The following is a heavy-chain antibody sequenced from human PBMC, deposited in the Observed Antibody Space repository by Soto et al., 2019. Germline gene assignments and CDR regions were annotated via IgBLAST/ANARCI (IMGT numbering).Heavy chain of an antibody. J-gene: IGHJ3*02. CDR2: ISAYNGNT. V-gene: IGHV1-18*01. CDR3: ARKVVVVTAWSFDI. Sequence: DSVKGACKASGYTFTSYGISWVRQAPGQGLEWMGWISAYNGNTNYAQKLQGRFTMTTDTSTSTAYMELRSLRSDETAVYYCARKVVVVTAWSFDIWGQGTMVTVSS. CDR1: GYTFTSYG. D-gene: IGHD2-21*02.